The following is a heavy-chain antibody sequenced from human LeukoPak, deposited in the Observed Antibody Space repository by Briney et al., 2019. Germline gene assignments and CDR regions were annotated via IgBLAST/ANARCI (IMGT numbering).Heavy chain of an antibody. J-gene: IGHJ2*01. CDR3: ARGLGTFEDTYFDL. D-gene: IGHD2-15*01. Sequence: GGSLRLSRAVSGFIVTNNYMTWVRQAPGKGLEWVAIIYSNSNTYYADSVNGRFTVSRDNSKNTVYLQLNSLRAEDTAVYYCARGLGTFEDTYFDLWGRGTLVTVSS. CDR2: IYSNSNT. V-gene: IGHV3-53*01. CDR1: GFIVTNNY.